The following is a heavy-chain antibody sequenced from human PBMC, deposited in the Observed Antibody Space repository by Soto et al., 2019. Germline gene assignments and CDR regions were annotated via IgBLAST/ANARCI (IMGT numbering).Heavy chain of an antibody. Sequence: QVQLQESGPGLVKSSETLSLTCAVSSGSISSSSWYSWFRQPPGKGLEWIVEIHHSGTTYCNQTLESLLSISPDAPSNQFSLRLSSVTATDTAVYYSATQVDRSYTCTYWGQGTLVTLSS. CDR1: SGSISSSSW. CDR3: ATQVDRSYTCTY. J-gene: IGHJ4*02. D-gene: IGHD3-16*02. V-gene: IGHV4-4*02. CDR2: IHHSGTT.